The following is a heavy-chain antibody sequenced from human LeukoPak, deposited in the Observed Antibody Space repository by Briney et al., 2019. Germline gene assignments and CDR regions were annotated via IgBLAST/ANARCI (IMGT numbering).Heavy chain of an antibody. CDR1: GGSTSSSIYY. V-gene: IGHV4-39*07. D-gene: IGHD1-7*01. J-gene: IGHJ4*02. Sequence: LETLSPTSTLSGGSTSSSIYYLGWVRPPPGKGLEWIGRIYYCQNTYHHTSLKTRDPVSVDTYKNQFSLKLSSVTAADTAVYYCARVTRTRGVFDYWGQGPLVTVSS. CDR3: ARVTRTRGVFDY. CDR2: IYYCQNT.